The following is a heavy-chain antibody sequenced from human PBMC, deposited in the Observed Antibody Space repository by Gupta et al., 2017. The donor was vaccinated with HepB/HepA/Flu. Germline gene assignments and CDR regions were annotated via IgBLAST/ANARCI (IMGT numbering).Heavy chain of an antibody. Sequence: QLQLPESGPGLVKPSETLSLTCTVSGGSISRSSYYWGWIRQAPGKGLEWIGNIDYSGSTYYDPFFKSRVTISVDTYKNQFSLKLTSVTAADTAIYYCAREYCANLVCFAPFNDFDIGGQGTLVTVSA. D-gene: IGHD2-8*01. V-gene: IGHV4-39*02. CDR1: GGSISRSSYY. CDR3: AREYCANLVCFAPFNDFDI. CDR2: IDYSGST. J-gene: IGHJ3*02.